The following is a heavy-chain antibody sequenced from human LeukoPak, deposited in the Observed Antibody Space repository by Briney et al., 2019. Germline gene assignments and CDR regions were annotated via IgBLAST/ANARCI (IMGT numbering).Heavy chain of an antibody. V-gene: IGHV3-7*01. CDR2: VQHIGGET. CDR3: ARAFGVVGATNPGY. D-gene: IGHD1-26*01. Sequence: GGSLRLSCAGSGFTFSNSWMGWVRQAPGKGLEWVANVQHIGGETYYVDSVKGRFTISRDNAKNSLYLQMNSLRAEDTAVYYCARAFGVVGATNPGYWGQGTLVTVSS. CDR1: GFTFSNSW. J-gene: IGHJ4*02.